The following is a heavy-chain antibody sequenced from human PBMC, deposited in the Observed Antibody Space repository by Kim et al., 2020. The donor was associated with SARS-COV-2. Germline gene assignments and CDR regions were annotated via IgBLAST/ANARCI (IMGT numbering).Heavy chain of an antibody. CDR1: GFTFSNYA. D-gene: IGHD1-26*01. Sequence: GGSLRLSCAASGFTFSNYAIHWVRQPPGKGLEWVTPIEYDGSKQHYAESVKGRFTISRDNSRNTVQLQMNSQRGEDTALYYCAREVHYSGGYSGFFDDWGQGTLVTVSS. CDR2: IEYDGSKQ. V-gene: IGHV3-30-3*01. J-gene: IGHJ4*02. CDR3: AREVHYSGGYSGFFDD.